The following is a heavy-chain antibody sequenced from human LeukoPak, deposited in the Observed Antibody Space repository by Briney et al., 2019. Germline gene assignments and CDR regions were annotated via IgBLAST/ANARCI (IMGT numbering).Heavy chain of an antibody. D-gene: IGHD1-26*01. Sequence: SETLSLTCTVSGGSISSYYWSWIRQPPGKGLEWIGYIYYSGSTNYNPSLKSRVTISVDTSKNQFSLKLSSVTAADTAVYYRARLDSGSSLGHWGQGTLVTVSS. CDR1: GGSISSYY. J-gene: IGHJ4*02. CDR2: IYYSGST. CDR3: ARLDSGSSLGH. V-gene: IGHV4-59*01.